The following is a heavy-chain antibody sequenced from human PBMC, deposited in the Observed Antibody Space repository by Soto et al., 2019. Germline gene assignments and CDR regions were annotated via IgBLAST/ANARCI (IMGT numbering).Heavy chain of an antibody. Sequence: ASVKVSCKASGYTFTGYYMHWVRQAPGQGLEWMGWINPNSGGTNYAQKFQGRVTMTRDTSISTAYMELSRLRSDDTAVYYCASRERDVTKYYYGMDVWGQGTTVTVSS. CDR1: GYTFTGYY. CDR3: ASRERDVTKYYYGMDV. V-gene: IGHV1-2*02. CDR2: INPNSGGT. J-gene: IGHJ6*02. D-gene: IGHD4-17*01.